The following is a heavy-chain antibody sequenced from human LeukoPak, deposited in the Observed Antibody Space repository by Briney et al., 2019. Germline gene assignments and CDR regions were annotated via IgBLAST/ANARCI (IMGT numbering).Heavy chain of an antibody. Sequence: PGGSLRLSCAASGFTFGSYEMNWVRQAPGKGLEWVSYISSSGSSIYYADSVKGRFTISRDNAKNSLYLQMNSLRAEDTAVYYCARDPYSTADYWGQGTLVTVSS. J-gene: IGHJ4*02. CDR2: ISSSGSSI. CDR3: ARDPYSTADY. D-gene: IGHD2-15*01. V-gene: IGHV3-48*03. CDR1: GFTFGSYE.